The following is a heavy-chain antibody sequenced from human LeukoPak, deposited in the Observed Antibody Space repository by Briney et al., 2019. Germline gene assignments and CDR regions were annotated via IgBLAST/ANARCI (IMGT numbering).Heavy chain of an antibody. V-gene: IGHV1-18*01. Sequence: ASVKVSCKASGYTFTSYGISWVPQAPRLGLEWMGWISAYNGNTNYAQKLQGRVTMTTDTSTSTAYMELRSLRSDDTAVYYCARSPVTTRWFDPWGQGTLVTVSS. CDR3: ARSPVTTRWFDP. D-gene: IGHD4-11*01. CDR2: ISAYNGNT. CDR1: GYTFTSYG. J-gene: IGHJ5*02.